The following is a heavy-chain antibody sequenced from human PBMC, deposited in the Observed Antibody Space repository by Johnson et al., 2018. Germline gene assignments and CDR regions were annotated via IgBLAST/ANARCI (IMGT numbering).Heavy chain of an antibody. Sequence: QVQLVQSGGGLVQPGGSLRLSCAASGFTFSSYGMHWVRQAPGKGLEWVAVISYDGSNKYYADSVKGRFTIPRDNAKNSLYLQMNSLSAEDTAVYYCARSFTYYYGSGPGRWGQGTMVTVSS. V-gene: IGHV3-30*03. CDR1: GFTFSSYG. J-gene: IGHJ3*01. CDR2: ISYDGSNK. CDR3: ARSFTYYYGSGPGR. D-gene: IGHD3-10*01.